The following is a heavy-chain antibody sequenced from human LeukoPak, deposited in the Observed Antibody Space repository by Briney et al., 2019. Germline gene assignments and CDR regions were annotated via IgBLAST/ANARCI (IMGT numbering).Heavy chain of an antibody. J-gene: IGHJ4*02. CDR1: GFTFSSYS. V-gene: IGHV3-21*01. Sequence: GGSLRLSCAASGFTFSSYSMNWVRQAPGKGLEWVSFISSSSSYVYYADSMKGRFTISRDNAKNSLYLQMNSLRAEDTAVYYCAREAHAADGHGYFDYWGQGTLVTVSS. CDR3: AREAHAADGHGYFDY. D-gene: IGHD5-24*01. CDR2: ISSSSSYV.